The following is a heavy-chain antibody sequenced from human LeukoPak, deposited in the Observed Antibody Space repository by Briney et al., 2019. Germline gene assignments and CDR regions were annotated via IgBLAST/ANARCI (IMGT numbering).Heavy chain of an antibody. J-gene: IGHJ4*02. D-gene: IGHD2-2*01. CDR2: ISAYNGNT. V-gene: IGHV1-18*01. CDR1: GYTFTSYG. CDR3: ARAVDHRYCSSTSCYPSYPCLDY. Sequence: ASVKVSCKASGYTFTSYGISWVRQAPGQGLEWTGWISAYNGNTNYAQKLQGRVTMTTDTSTSTAYMELRSLRSDDTAVYYCARAVDHRYCSSTSCYPSYPCLDYWGQGTLVTVSS.